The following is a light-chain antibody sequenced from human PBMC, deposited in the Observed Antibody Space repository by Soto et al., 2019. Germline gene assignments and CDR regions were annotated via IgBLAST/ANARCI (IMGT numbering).Light chain of an antibody. Sequence: QSVLTQPPSVSGAPGQRVTISCTGSSSNIGAGYDVHWYQQLPGTAPKLIIYGNSNRPSGVPDRFSGSKSGTSASLAITGLQAEDEADYCCQSYDSSLSGSGVVFGGGTKLTVL. CDR2: GNS. V-gene: IGLV1-40*01. J-gene: IGLJ2*01. CDR3: QSYDSSLSGSGVV. CDR1: SSNIGAGYD.